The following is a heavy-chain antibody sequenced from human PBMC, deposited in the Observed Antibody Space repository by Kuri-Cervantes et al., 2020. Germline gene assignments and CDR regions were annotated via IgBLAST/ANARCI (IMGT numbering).Heavy chain of an antibody. CDR2: ISSSGSTI. CDR1: GFTFSDHY. J-gene: IGHJ4*02. CDR3: ASTGGDYGGYYFDY. V-gene: IGHV3-11*04. D-gene: IGHD4-17*01. Sequence: GGSLRLSCAASGFTFSDHYMDWVRQAPGKGLEWVSYISSSGSTIYYADSVKGRFTISRDNAKNSLYLQMNSLRAEDTAVYYCASTGGDYGGYYFDYWGQGTLVTVSS.